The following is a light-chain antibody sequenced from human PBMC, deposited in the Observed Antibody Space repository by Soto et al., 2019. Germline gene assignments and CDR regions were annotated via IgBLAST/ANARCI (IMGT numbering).Light chain of an antibody. Sequence: EIVLTQSPGTLSLSPGERATLSCRASQSVSSSSLAWYQQKPGLAPRLLIYDASYRANGIPDRFSGSGSGTDFTLTISRLEPEDFVVYYCQQYGSSSWTFGQGTKVDIK. V-gene: IGKV3D-20*01. CDR3: QQYGSSSWT. CDR1: QSVSSSS. J-gene: IGKJ1*01. CDR2: DAS.